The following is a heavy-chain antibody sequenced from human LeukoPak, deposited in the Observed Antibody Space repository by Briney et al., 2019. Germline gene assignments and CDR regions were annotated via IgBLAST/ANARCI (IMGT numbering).Heavy chain of an antibody. D-gene: IGHD4-23*01. V-gene: IGHV5-51*01. CDR3: ARRPGYGGSYDAFDI. CDR2: IYPGDSDT. CDR1: GYSFTNYW. J-gene: IGHJ3*02. Sequence: GESLKISCKGSGYSFTNYWIGWVRPMPGKGLEWMGIIYPGDSDTRYSPSFQGQVTISADKSISTAYLQWSSLKASDTAMYYCARRPGYGGSYDAFDIWGQGTMVTVSS.